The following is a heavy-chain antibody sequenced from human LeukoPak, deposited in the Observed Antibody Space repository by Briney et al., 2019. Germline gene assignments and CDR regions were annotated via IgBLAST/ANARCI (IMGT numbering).Heavy chain of an antibody. CDR2: ISGSGGST. D-gene: IGHD2-2*01. J-gene: IGHJ4*02. CDR1: GFTFSSYA. CDR3: AKAWEPLVPAALFDY. V-gene: IGHV3-23*01. Sequence: GESLRLSCAASGFTFSSYAMSWVRQAPGKGLEWVSAISGSGGSTYYADSVKGRFTISRDNSKNTLYLQMNSLRAEDTAVYYCAKAWEPLVPAALFDYWGQGTLVTVSS.